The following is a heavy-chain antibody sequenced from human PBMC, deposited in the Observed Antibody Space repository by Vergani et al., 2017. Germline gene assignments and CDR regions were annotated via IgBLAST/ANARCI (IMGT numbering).Heavy chain of an antibody. CDR3: ARDLRGYFDY. J-gene: IGHJ4*02. CDR1: GYTFTNYV. CDR2: INTYTGNP. D-gene: IGHD6-13*01. Sequence: QVQLVQSGSELKKPGASVTVSCKASGYTFTNYVMTGVRQAPGQGLEWMGWINTYTGNPTYAQGFTGQFVFSLDTSVSTAYLQISSLKAEDTAVYYCARDLRGYFDYWGQGTLVTVSS. V-gene: IGHV7-4-1*02.